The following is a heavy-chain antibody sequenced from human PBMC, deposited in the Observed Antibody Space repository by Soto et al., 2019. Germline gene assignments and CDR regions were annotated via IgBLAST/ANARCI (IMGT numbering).Heavy chain of an antibody. CDR1: GYTLTKLA. CDR2: FDPEHGET. CDR3: GTVYGTYYDPLTGLWGGHFDF. Sequence: ASVKVSCKVSGYTLTKLAMHWVRQAPGKGLEWMGGFDPEHGETIYAQKFQGRLTMTEDTSTDTAYMELSSLRSEDTAVFYCGTVYGTYYDPLTGLWGGHFDFWGQGTQVTVSS. D-gene: IGHD3-9*01. J-gene: IGHJ4*02. V-gene: IGHV1-24*01.